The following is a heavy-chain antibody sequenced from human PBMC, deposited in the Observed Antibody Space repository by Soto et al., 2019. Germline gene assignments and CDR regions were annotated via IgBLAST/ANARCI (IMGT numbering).Heavy chain of an antibody. D-gene: IGHD6-6*01. CDR3: AREKQLGDNYYGMDV. CDR1: GYTFIGYY. Sequence: ASVKVSCKTSGYTFIGYYMHWVRQAPGQGLEWVGRINPSSGSTIYAQRFQGRVTMTRDMSTSTVFMDLSRLTSDDTAIYYCAREKQLGDNYYGMDVWGQGTTVTAP. V-gene: IGHV1-2*06. CDR2: INPSSGST. J-gene: IGHJ6*02.